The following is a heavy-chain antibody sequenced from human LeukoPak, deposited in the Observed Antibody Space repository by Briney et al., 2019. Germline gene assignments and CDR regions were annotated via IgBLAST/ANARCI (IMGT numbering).Heavy chain of an antibody. V-gene: IGHV3-23*01. D-gene: IGHD2-15*01. Sequence: GGSLRLSCAASGFTFSSYGMNWVRQAPGKGLEWLSYINNAGNIHYAQSVKGRFTISRDNSKNTLYLQMNSLRAEDTAVLYCASKGDSPRIVDHWGQGILVTVAS. CDR2: INNAGNI. J-gene: IGHJ4*02. CDR3: ASKGDSPRIVDH. CDR1: GFTFSSYG.